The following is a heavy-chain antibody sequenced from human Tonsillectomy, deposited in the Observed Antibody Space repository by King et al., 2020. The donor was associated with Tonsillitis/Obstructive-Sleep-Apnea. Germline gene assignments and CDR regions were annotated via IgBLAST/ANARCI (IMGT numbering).Heavy chain of an antibody. D-gene: IGHD4-23*01. Sequence: QPVQSGAEVKKPGSSVKVSCKASGGTFSSYAISWVRQAPGQGLEWMGGIIPILGIANYAQKFQGRVTITADKSTGTAYMELSSLRSEDTAVYYCAIDYGGNLFDYWGQGTLLTVSS. CDR3: AIDYGGNLFDY. CDR2: IIPILGIA. J-gene: IGHJ4*02. V-gene: IGHV1-69*10. CDR1: GGTFSSYA.